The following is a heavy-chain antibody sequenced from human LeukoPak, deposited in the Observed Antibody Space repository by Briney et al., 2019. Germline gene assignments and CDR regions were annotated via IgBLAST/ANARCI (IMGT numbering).Heavy chain of an antibody. CDR2: IWYDGSNK. J-gene: IGHJ5*02. V-gene: IGHV3-33*01. CDR3: ARNEAYRYSGSCYNWFDP. D-gene: IGHD1-26*01. Sequence: PGRSLRLSCAASGFTFSNYGMHWVRQAPGKGLEWVAIIWYDGSNKYYADSVKGRFTISRDNSKNTLYLQMNSLRAEDTAVFYCARNEAYRYSGSCYNWFDPWGQGTLVTVSS. CDR1: GFTFSNYG.